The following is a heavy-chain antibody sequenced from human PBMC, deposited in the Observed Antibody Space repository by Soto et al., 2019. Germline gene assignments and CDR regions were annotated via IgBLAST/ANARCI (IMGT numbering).Heavy chain of an antibody. Sequence: QVQLQQWGAGLLKPSETLSLTCEVHGGSFSGYYWTWIRQTPGKGLEWIGEISHSGTTNYQPSLTSRVTISAAPSKKEFSLNLTSVTAADSGVYYCARGECSSVYCFTRWALDFWGQGTVVTVSS. J-gene: IGHJ3*01. CDR2: ISHSGTT. CDR1: GGSFSGYY. D-gene: IGHD2-2*01. CDR3: ARGECSSVYCFTRWALDF. V-gene: IGHV4-34*01.